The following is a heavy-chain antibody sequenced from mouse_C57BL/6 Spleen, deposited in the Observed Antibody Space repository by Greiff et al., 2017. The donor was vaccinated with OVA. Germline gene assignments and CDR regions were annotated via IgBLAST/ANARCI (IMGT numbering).Heavy chain of an antibody. D-gene: IGHD2-5*01. CDR2: ISDGGSYT. V-gene: IGHV5-4*01. CDR1: GFTFSSYA. Sequence: EVKLVESGGGLVKPGGSLKLSCAASGFTFSSYAMSWVRQTPEKRLEWVATISDGGSYTYYPDNVKGRFTISRDNAKNNLYLQMSHLKSEDTAMYYCAREGDYSNLYAMDYWGQGTSVTVSS. J-gene: IGHJ4*01. CDR3: AREGDYSNLYAMDY.